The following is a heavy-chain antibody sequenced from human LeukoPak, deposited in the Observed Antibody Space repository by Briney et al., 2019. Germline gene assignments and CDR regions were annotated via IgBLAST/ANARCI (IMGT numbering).Heavy chain of an antibody. V-gene: IGHV4-61*02. CDR2: IYTSGST. J-gene: IGHJ4*02. CDR3: ARGGYNLDSFDY. D-gene: IGHD5-24*01. Sequence: KSSQTLSLTCTVSGGSISSGSYYWSWIRQPAGKGLEWIGRIYTSGSTNYNPSLKSRVTISVDTSKNQFSLKLSSVTAADTAVYYCARGGYNLDSFDYWGQGTLVTVSS. CDR1: GGSISSGSYY.